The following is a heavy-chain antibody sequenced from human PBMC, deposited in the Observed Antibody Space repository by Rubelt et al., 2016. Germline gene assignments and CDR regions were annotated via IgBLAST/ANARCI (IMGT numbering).Heavy chain of an antibody. CDR3: ARGLGDYDDY. CDR1: GYTLTELS. D-gene: IGHD6-19*01. CDR2: FDPEDGET. Sequence: QVQLVQSGAEVKKPGASVKVSCKVSGYTLTELSMHWVRQAPGKGLEWMGGFDPEDGETIYATKFQGTVAMTTDTSTSTAYMELRSLRSDDTAVYYCARGLGDYDDYWGQGTLVTVSS. J-gene: IGHJ4*02. V-gene: IGHV1-24*01.